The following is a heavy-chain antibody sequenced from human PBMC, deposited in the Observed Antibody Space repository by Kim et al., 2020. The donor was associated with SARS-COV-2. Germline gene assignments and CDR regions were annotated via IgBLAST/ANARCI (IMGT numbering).Heavy chain of an antibody. CDR2: LWYDGGNK. CDR1: GFTFGNYG. J-gene: IGHJ6*01. CDR3: AKSGEPLGASCYFYY. Sequence: GGSLRLSCAASGFTFGNYGMHWVRQAPGKGLEWVSVLWYDGGNKYYADSVKGRFTISRDNSNDTLYLQMDSLRPEDTAVYYCAKSGEPLGASCYFYY. V-gene: IGHV3-33*08. D-gene: IGHD3-10*01.